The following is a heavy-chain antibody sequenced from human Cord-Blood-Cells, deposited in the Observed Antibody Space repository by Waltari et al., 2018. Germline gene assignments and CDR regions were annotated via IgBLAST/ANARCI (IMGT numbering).Heavy chain of an antibody. J-gene: IGHJ6*03. CDR2: IYYSGST. D-gene: IGHD3-10*01. V-gene: IGHV4-59*08. Sequence: QVQLPESGPGLGQPSETLSLTCTVSGGSISSYSWSWIRLPPGKGWEWIGYIYYSGSTNYNPSLKSRVTISVDTSKNQFSLKLSSVTAADTAVYYCARHPTYYYGSGSPYYYYMDVWGKGTTVTVSS. CDR1: GGSISSYS. CDR3: ARHPTYYYGSGSPYYYYMDV.